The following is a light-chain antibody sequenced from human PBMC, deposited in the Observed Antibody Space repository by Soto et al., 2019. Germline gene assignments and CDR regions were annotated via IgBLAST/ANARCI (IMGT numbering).Light chain of an antibody. CDR1: SSDVGTYTL. CDR2: EVN. CDR3: SSYSGPTTFYV. J-gene: IGLJ1*01. V-gene: IGLV2-23*02. Sequence: QSALTQPASVSGSPGQSITISCTGTSSDVGTYTLVSWYQHHPGKAPKLVIYEVNKRPAGVSKRFSGSKSGDTASLTISGLQAEDEADYFCSSYSGPTTFYVVGTGTNVTVL.